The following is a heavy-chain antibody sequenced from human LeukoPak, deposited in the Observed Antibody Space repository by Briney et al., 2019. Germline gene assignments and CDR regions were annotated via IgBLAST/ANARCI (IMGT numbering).Heavy chain of an antibody. V-gene: IGHV3-21*01. CDR1: GFTFTNAW. Sequence: GGSLRLSCAASGFTFTNAWMNWVRQAPGKGLEWVSSISSSNSYIYYADSVKGRFTISRDNAKNSLYLQMNSLRAEDTAVYYCAREMGLWGQGTLVTVSS. CDR2: ISSSNSYI. J-gene: IGHJ4*02. CDR3: AREMGL. D-gene: IGHD5-24*01.